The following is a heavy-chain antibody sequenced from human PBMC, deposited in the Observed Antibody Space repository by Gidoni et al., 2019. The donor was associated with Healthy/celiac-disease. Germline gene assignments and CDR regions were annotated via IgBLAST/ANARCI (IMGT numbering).Heavy chain of an antibody. CDR3: AKATGYSSSWYVIFLDY. CDR2: SSGSGGST. CDR1: VFTFSSYA. V-gene: IGHV3-23*01. J-gene: IGHJ4*02. D-gene: IGHD6-13*01. Sequence: EVQLLESGGGLVQPGGSMRLSCAASVFTFSSYAMSWVRQAPGKGLEWVSASSGSGGSTYYADSVKGRFTISRDNSKNTLYLQMNSLRAEDTAVYYCAKATGYSSSWYVIFLDYWGQGTLVTVSS.